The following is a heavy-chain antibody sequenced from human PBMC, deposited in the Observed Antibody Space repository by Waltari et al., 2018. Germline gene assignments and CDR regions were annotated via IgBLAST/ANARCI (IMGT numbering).Heavy chain of an antibody. CDR3: ATDYGDFLGV. Sequence: EVQVVESGGGLVKPGGSLRLSCVVSGFTFTKAWMSWVRQAPGKGLEGVGRIKSEGDGGTRDYSAPLKGRISLSRDDSKNTVYLQMNTLKPEDTAVYFCATDYGDFLGVWGTGTTVTVFS. D-gene: IGHD3-10*01. J-gene: IGHJ6*04. CDR1: GFTFTKAW. V-gene: IGHV3-15*01. CDR2: IKSEGDGGTR.